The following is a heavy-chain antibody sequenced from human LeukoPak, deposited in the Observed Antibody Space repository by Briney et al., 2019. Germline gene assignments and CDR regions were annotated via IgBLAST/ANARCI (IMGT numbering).Heavy chain of an antibody. Sequence: PSETLSLTCTVSGGSISSSSYYWGWIRQPPGKGLEWIEYIYYSGSTNYNPSLKSRVTISVDTSKNQFSLKLSSVTAADTAVYYCATQNCSGGSCYSPGMDVWGQGTTVTVSS. J-gene: IGHJ6*02. CDR2: IYYSGST. D-gene: IGHD2-15*01. CDR1: GGSISSSSYY. CDR3: ATQNCSGGSCYSPGMDV. V-gene: IGHV4-61*05.